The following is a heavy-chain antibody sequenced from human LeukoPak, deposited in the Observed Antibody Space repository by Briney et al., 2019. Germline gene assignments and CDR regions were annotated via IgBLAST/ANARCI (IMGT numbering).Heavy chain of an antibody. CDR1: GFIVSDNY. CDR2: IYSGGST. Sequence: GGSLRLSCAVSGFIVSDNYMSWVHQAPGKGLEWVSLIYSGGSTYYADSVKGRFTISRDNSKNTLYLHMNSLRAEDTAVYYCARASSQPGYYESDYYYMDVWGKGTTVTVSS. D-gene: IGHD3-22*01. V-gene: IGHV3-53*01. J-gene: IGHJ6*03. CDR3: ARASSQPGYYESDYYYMDV.